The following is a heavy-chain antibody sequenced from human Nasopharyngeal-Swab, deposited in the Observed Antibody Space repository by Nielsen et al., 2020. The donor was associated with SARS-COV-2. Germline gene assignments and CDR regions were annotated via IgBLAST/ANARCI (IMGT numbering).Heavy chain of an antibody. CDR2: TYYRSKWYN. CDR1: GGSVSSSSAA. J-gene: IGHJ6*03. CDR3: ARARGAYGDYYYYYTDV. Sequence: SQTLSLTCAISGGSVSSSSAAWNWIRQSPSRGPEWLGRTYYRSKWYNDYAVSVKSRITINPDTSKNQFSLHLNSVTPEDTAVYYCARARGAYGDYYYYYTDVWGKGTTVTVSS. V-gene: IGHV6-1*01. D-gene: IGHD4-17*01.